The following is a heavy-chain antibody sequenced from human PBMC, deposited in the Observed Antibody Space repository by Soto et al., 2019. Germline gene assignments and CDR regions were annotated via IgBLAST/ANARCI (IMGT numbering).Heavy chain of an antibody. Sequence: EVQLVESGGGLVQPGGSLRLSCAASGFTVSSNYMSWVRQAPGKGLEWVSVIYSGGSTYYADSVKGRFTISRDNSRHRLYLQMNSLRAEDTAVYYCARDRARLAAAGGGVNWFDPWGQGTLVTVSS. CDR3: ARDRARLAAAGGGVNWFDP. CDR1: GFTVSSNY. D-gene: IGHD6-13*01. CDR2: IYSGGST. V-gene: IGHV3-66*01. J-gene: IGHJ5*02.